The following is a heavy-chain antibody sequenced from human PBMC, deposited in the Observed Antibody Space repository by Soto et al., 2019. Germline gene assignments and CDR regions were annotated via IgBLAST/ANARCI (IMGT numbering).Heavy chain of an antibody. CDR2: IYYSGST. D-gene: IGHD3-10*01. CDR3: ATRRPLYYGSGSYYEPGYYYGMDV. V-gene: IGHV4-31*03. J-gene: IGHJ6*02. CDR1: GGSISSGGYY. Sequence: ALSVTCSVSGGSISSGGYYWGWIRQHPGKGLEWIGYIYYSGSTYYNPSLKSRVTVSVDTSKNQFSLKLSSVTAADTAVYYCATRRPLYYGSGSYYEPGYYYGMDVWCQGTKVTSP.